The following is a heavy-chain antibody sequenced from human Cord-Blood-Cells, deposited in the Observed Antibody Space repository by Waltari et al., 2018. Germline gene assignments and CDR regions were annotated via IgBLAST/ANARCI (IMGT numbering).Heavy chain of an antibody. CDR3: ARATGDGAFDI. Sequence: QVQLQQWGAGLLKPSETLSLTCAVYGGSFSGYYWSWIRQPPGKGLEWIGEINHSGSTNYNPSHKSRVTISVDTSKNQFSLKLSSVTAADTAVYYCARATGDGAFDIWGQGTMVTVSS. D-gene: IGHD7-27*01. V-gene: IGHV4-34*01. J-gene: IGHJ3*02. CDR2: INHSGST. CDR1: GGSFSGYY.